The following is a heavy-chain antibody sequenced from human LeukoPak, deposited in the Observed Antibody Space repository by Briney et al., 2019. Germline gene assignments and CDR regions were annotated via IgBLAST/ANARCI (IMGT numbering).Heavy chain of an antibody. V-gene: IGHV3-33*01. Sequence: GQSLRLSCAASGFMFTHHGMHWVRQAPGKGLEWVAVIWSDGSNRFYSDSVKGRFTSSRDNAKNTMYLQMNSLRAEDTAVYYCVRGLSPSEAFDIWGQGTMVTVSS. CDR3: VRGLSPSEAFDI. CDR2: IWSDGSNR. J-gene: IGHJ3*02. CDR1: GFMFTHHG.